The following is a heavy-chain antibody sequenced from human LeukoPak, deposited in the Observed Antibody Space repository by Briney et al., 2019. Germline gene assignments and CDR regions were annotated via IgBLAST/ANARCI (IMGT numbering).Heavy chain of an antibody. CDR1: GGSFSDYF. D-gene: IGHD4-17*01. V-gene: IGHV4-34*01. Sequence: SETLSLTCAVYGGSFSDYFWNCIRQTPGKGLEWIGEINHGGGTNYNPSLKSRATISVDTSKRQFSLNLTSVTAADTAVYYCARGEDGTGDYRPTYFDSWGQGTLVTVSS. J-gene: IGHJ4*02. CDR2: INHGGGT. CDR3: ARGEDGTGDYRPTYFDS.